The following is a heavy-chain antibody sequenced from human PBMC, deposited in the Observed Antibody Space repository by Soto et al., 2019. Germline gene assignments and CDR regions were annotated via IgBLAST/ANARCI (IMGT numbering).Heavy chain of an antibody. CDR2: IFSGGST. J-gene: IGHJ2*01. D-gene: IGHD1-1*01. V-gene: IGHV3-66*01. CDR3: AREDSLTGSTGGYFDL. Sequence: EVQLLESGGGLVQPGGSLRLSCAASGFTFSNYAMNWVRQAPGKGLEWVSVIFSGGSTYYADSVKGRFTISRDNSKNTLYLQMNSLRAEDTAVYYCAREDSLTGSTGGYFDLWGRGTLVTVSS. CDR1: GFTFSNYA.